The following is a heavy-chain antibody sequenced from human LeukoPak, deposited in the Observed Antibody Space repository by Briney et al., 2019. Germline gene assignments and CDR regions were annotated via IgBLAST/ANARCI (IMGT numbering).Heavy chain of an antibody. CDR3: AKALFPGYGAYDNGRGDDLDS. CDR2: ISGDGGSP. CDR1: GFSLDEYA. V-gene: IGHV3-43*02. J-gene: IGHJ4*02. Sequence: GGSLRLSCAASGFSLDEYAMHWARQSPGKGLEWVSLISGDGGSPYYADFVQGRFTISRDNRKNSLYLQIDSLRAEDSALYFCAKALFPGYGAYDNGRGDDLDSWGQGTLVTVFS. D-gene: IGHD3-9*01.